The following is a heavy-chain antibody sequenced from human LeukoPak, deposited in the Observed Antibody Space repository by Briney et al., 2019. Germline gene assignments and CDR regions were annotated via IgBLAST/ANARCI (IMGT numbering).Heavy chain of an antibody. D-gene: IGHD6-6*01. Sequence: GSLRLSCAASGFTFSNAWMSWVRQAPGKGLEWVGRIKSKTDGGTTDYAAPVKGRFTISRDDSKNTLYLQMNSLKTEDTAVYYCTTEPPLEQLWGWFDPWGQGTLVTVSS. J-gene: IGHJ5*02. CDR3: TTEPPLEQLWGWFDP. CDR1: GFTFSNAW. CDR2: IKSKTDGGTT. V-gene: IGHV3-15*01.